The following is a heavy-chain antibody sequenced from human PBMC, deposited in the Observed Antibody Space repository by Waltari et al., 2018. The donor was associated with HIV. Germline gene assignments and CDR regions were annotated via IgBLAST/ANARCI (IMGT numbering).Heavy chain of an antibody. V-gene: IGHV3-23*01. Sequence: EVQLLDSGGGWVQPGGSLRLSCAASGFTFGSFAMSWVRQAPGKGTEWVSGTSASGGATYYADSVKCGFTSSRDNSKNTLYLQMNRLRAEDTAVYYCAKAPLRRSSVGGEGPSHFEYWGQGTLVTVSS. CDR1: GFTFGSFA. CDR2: TSASGGAT. CDR3: AKAPLRRSSVGGEGPSHFEY. J-gene: IGHJ4*02. D-gene: IGHD3-10*01.